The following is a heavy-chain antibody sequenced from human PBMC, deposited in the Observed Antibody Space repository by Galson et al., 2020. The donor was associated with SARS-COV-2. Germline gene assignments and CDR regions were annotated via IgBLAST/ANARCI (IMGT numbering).Heavy chain of an antibody. V-gene: IGHV2-5*02. CDR1: GFSLSTSGVG. CDR2: IYWDDDK. Sequence: KMSGPTLVKPTQTLTLTCTFSGFSLSTSGVGVGWIRQPPGQALDWLALIYWDDDKRYSPSLKSRLTITKDTSKNQVVLTMTNMDPVDTATYYCAHRGLGYYYYGMDVWGQGTTVTVSS. CDR3: AHRGLGYYYYGMDV. J-gene: IGHJ6*02.